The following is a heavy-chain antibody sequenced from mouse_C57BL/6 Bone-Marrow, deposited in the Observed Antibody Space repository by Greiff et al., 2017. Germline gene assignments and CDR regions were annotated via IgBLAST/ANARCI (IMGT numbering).Heavy chain of an antibody. CDR3: ARGGDGYPAWFAY. Sequence: EVQRVESGGGLVKPGGSLKLSCAASGFTFSSYAMSWVRQPPEKRLEWVATISDGGSYTYYPDNVQGRFTISRANAKNNLYLQMSHLKSDDTSMYYCARGGDGYPAWFAYWGQGTLVTVSA. CDR1: GFTFSSYA. V-gene: IGHV5-4*01. D-gene: IGHD2-3*01. CDR2: ISDGGSYT. J-gene: IGHJ3*01.